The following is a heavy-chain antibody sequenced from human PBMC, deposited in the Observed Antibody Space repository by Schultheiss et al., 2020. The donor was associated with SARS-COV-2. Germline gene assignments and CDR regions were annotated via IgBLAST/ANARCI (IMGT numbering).Heavy chain of an antibody. CDR2: ISAYNGNT. D-gene: IGHD2-2*01. CDR1: GYTFTTYS. J-gene: IGHJ4*02. V-gene: IGHV1-18*01. CDR3: ARVAEYCSSTSCYGDY. Sequence: GESLKISCKASGYTFTTYSINWVRQAPGQGLEWMGWISAYNGNTNLAKKFQGRVNMTTDTSTNTAYMEVRSLRSDDTAVYYCARVAEYCSSTSCYGDYWGQGTLVTVSS.